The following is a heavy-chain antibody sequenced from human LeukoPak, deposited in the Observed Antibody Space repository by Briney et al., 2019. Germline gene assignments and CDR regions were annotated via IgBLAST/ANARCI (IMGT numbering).Heavy chain of an antibody. CDR3: ARAGGDYSNFNWFDP. V-gene: IGHV1-18*01. D-gene: IGHD4-11*01. CDR2: ISAYNGNT. Sequence: ASVKVSCKASGYTFTSYGISRVRQAPGQGLEWMGWISAYNGNTNYAQKLQGRVTMTTDTSTSTAYMELRSLRSDDTAVYYCARAGGDYSNFNWFDPWGQGTLVTVSS. J-gene: IGHJ5*02. CDR1: GYTFTSYG.